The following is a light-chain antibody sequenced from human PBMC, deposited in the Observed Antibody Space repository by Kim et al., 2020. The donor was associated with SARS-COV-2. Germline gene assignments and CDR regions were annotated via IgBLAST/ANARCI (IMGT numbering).Light chain of an antibody. CDR1: SRDVGGYNY. Sequence: GQSVAISCTGTSRDVGGYNYVSWYQQHPGKAPKLMIYELDKRPSGVPDRFSGSKSGNTASLTVSGLQAEDEADYYCSSYAGSNNVLFGGGTQLTVL. J-gene: IGLJ2*01. CDR2: ELD. CDR3: SSYAGSNNVL. V-gene: IGLV2-8*01.